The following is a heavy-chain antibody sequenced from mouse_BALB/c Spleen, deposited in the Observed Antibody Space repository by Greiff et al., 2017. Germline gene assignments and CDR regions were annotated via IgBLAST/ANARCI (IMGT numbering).Heavy chain of an antibody. CDR1: GYTFTSYW. D-gene: IGHD1-1*01. J-gene: IGHJ2*01. CDR3: TRERGLRDYFDY. V-gene: IGHV1-69*02. CDR2: IYPSDSYT. Sequence: QVQLQQPGAELVRPGASVKLSCKASGYTFTSYWINWVKQRPGQGLEWIGNIYPSDSYTNYNQKFKDKATLTVDKSSSTAYMQLSSPTSEDSAVYYCTRERGLRDYFDYWGQGTTLTVSS.